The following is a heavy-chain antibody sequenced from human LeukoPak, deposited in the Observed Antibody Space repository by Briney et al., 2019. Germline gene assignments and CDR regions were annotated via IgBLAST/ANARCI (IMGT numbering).Heavy chain of an antibody. J-gene: IGHJ4*02. CDR2: MNPNSGNT. CDR1: GYTFTSYD. CDR3: ARGLRDIVVVPAHYYFDY. V-gene: IGHV1-8*03. Sequence: ASVKVSCKASGYTFTSYDINWVRQATGQGLGWMGWMNPNSGNTGYAQKFQGRVTITRNTSISTARMELSSLRSEDTAVYYCARGLRDIVVVPAHYYFDYWGQGTLVTVSS. D-gene: IGHD2-2*01.